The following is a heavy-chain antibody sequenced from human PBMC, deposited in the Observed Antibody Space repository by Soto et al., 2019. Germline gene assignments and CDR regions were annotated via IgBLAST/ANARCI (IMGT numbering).Heavy chain of an antibody. J-gene: IGHJ4*02. V-gene: IGHV1-3*01. CDR2: ISVYNGNT. Sequence: ASVKVSCKTPGYTFTRYNIHWVRQAPGQRLEWMGWISVYNGNTRYSQKFQGRVTLTTDTPTSTAYLELRSLRSDDTAVYYCARDLPSDYYDSSRYASDYCGQGTLVTVSS. CDR1: GYTFTRYN. D-gene: IGHD3-22*01. CDR3: ARDLPSDYYDSSRYASDY.